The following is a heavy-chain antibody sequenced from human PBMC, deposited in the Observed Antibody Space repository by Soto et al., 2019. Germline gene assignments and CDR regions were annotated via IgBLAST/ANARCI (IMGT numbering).Heavy chain of an antibody. V-gene: IGHV3-64*01. CDR3: ARDGSMRYLDY. CDR1: GFTFSTSA. J-gene: IGHJ4*02. CDR2: ISSNGDTT. Sequence: EVQLVESGGGLVQPGGSLRLSCAASGFTFSTSAMHWVRQAPGMGLEYVSAISSNGDTTYYANSVKGRFTISRDNSKSTLYLQMGSLRIEDMAVYYCARDGSMRYLDYWGQGALVTVSS.